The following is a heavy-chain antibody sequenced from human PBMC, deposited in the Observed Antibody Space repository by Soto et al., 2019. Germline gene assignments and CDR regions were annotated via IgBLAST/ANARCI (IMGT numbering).Heavy chain of an antibody. Sequence: GGSLRLSCSASGFTFSSHAMHWVRQAPGKGLEYVSAISSNGGSTYYADSVKGRFTISRDNSKNTLYLQMSSLRAEDTAVYYCVKDSDSSGWYLGYFDYWGQGTLVTVSS. CDR1: GFTFSSHA. V-gene: IGHV3-64D*06. D-gene: IGHD6-19*01. CDR3: VKDSDSSGWYLGYFDY. J-gene: IGHJ4*02. CDR2: ISSNGGST.